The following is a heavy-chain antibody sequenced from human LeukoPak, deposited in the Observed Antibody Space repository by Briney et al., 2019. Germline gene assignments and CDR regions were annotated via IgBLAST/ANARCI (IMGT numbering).Heavy chain of an antibody. CDR3: ARQSRQRGYSYGLDY. D-gene: IGHD5-18*01. CDR1: GYTFTGYY. CDR2: INPNSGGT. J-gene: IGHJ4*02. Sequence: ASVKVSCKASGYTFTGYYMHWVRQAPGQGLEWMGWINPNSGGTNYAQKFQGRVTMTRDTSISTAYMELSRLRPDDTAVYYCARQSRQRGYSYGLDYWGQGTLVTVSS. V-gene: IGHV1-2*02.